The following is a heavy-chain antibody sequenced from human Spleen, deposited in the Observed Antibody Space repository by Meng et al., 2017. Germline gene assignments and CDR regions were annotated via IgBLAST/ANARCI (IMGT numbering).Heavy chain of an antibody. V-gene: IGHV3-43D*03. J-gene: IGHJ6*02. Sequence: GGSLRLSCAASGFTFDEYAMHWVRQAPGKGLEWVSLISWNGGSTYYADSVKGRFTISRDNAKNTLYLQMNSLRAEDTAVYYCARDRGGSFEYYYYYGMDVWGQGTTVTVSS. D-gene: IGHD2-15*01. CDR1: GFTFDEYA. CDR2: ISWNGGST. CDR3: ARDRGGSFEYYYYYGMDV.